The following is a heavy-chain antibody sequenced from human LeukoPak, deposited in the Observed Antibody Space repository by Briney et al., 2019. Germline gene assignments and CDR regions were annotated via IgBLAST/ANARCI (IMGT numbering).Heavy chain of an antibody. Sequence: SVKLSCKASGGTFSSYAISWVRQAPGQGLEWIGGIIPIFGTANYAQKFKGRVTITTDESTSTAYMELSSLRSEDTAVYYCARGGPAGGIRYCTNGVCATHWGQGTLVTVSS. CDR1: GGTFSSYA. CDR2: IIPIFGTA. D-gene: IGHD2-8*01. V-gene: IGHV1-69*05. J-gene: IGHJ4*02. CDR3: ARGGPAGGIRYCTNGVCATH.